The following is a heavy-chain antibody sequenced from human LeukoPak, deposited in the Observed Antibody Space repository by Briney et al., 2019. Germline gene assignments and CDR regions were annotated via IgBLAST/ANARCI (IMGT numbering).Heavy chain of an antibody. D-gene: IGHD6-19*01. V-gene: IGHV3-23*01. CDR2: LSGSGGST. J-gene: IGHJ4*02. Sequence: PGGALRLSCTGTGFTVSINSMGSVRQAPGKGLEWDSALSGSGGSTYYADSVKGRFTISRDNSKNTLNLQMSSLTAEETAVYYCAWPKWHSSGPWVDYWGQGTLVTVSS. CDR1: GFTVSINS. CDR3: AWPKWHSSGPWVDY.